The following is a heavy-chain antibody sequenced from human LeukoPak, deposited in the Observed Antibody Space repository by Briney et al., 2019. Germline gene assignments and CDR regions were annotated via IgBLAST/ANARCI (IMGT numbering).Heavy chain of an antibody. D-gene: IGHD2-2*01. CDR1: GGSISSYY. J-gene: IGHJ4*02. V-gene: IGHV4-59*08. CDR2: IYNSGST. Sequence: SETLSLTCTVSGGSISSYYWSWIRQPPGKGLEWIGYIYNSGSTNYNPSLKSRVTISVDTSKNQFSLKLSSVTAADTAVYYCARHESSVVPSSFDYWGQGTLVTVSS. CDR3: ARHESSVVPSSFDY.